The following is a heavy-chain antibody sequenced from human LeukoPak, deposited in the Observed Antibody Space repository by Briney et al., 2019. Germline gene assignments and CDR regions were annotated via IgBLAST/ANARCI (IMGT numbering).Heavy chain of an antibody. CDR1: GGSFSGYY. CDR3: ARVVVQYGIVVYYYGMDV. V-gene: IGHV4-34*01. J-gene: IGHJ6*02. D-gene: IGHD1-26*01. CDR2: INHSGST. Sequence: PSETLSLTCAVYGGSFSGYYWSWIRQPPGKGLEWIGEINHSGSTNYNPSLKSRVAISVDTSKNQFSLKLSSVTAADTAVYYCARVVVQYGIVVYYYGMDVWGQGTTVTVSS.